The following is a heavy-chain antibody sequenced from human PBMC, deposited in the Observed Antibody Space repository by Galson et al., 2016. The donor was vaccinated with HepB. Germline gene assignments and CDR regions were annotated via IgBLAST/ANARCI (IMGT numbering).Heavy chain of an antibody. CDR2: IKQDGSEK. V-gene: IGHV3-7*02. D-gene: IGHD3-22*01. Sequence: FTFSTYWMSWVRQAPGKGLEWVANIKQDGSEKDYVKSVKGRFTISRDNAKNSLYLQMNGLRVEDTAVYYCATSRDSSNWVAYYYNMDVWGQGTTVIVSS. CDR1: FTFSTYW. CDR3: ATSRDSSNWVAYYYNMDV. J-gene: IGHJ6*02.